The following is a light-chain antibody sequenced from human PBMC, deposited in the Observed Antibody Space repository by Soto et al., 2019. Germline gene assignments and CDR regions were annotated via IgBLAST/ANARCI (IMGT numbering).Light chain of an antibody. J-gene: IGKJ4*01. CDR3: QQYNSFPRT. V-gene: IGKV1-5*01. CDR2: DAS. Sequence: DIQMTQSPSTLSASVGDRVTITCRASQSISSWLAWYQQKPGKAPKLLIYDASSLESGVPSRFSGSGSGTEFTLTISSLQPDDFATYYCQQYNSFPRTFGGGTKVDIK. CDR1: QSISSW.